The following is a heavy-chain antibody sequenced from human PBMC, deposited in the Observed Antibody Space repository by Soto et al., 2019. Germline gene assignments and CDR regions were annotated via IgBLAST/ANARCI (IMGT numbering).Heavy chain of an antibody. Sequence: PGGSLRLSCTSSGFSFSAFSMNWVRQAPGRGLEWVSYISSTSNTIYYADSVKGRFTISRDNAKNSLSLQMDSLRDEDTAVYYCAREGGRHCSPTRCYNAFDVWGQGTMVTVSS. CDR3: AREGGRHCSPTRCYNAFDV. CDR2: ISSTSNTI. D-gene: IGHD2-2*02. V-gene: IGHV3-48*02. CDR1: GFSFSAFS. J-gene: IGHJ3*01.